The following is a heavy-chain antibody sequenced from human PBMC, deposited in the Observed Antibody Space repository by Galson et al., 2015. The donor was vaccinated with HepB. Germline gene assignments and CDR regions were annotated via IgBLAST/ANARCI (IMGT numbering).Heavy chain of an antibody. J-gene: IGHJ5*02. Sequence: SVKVSCKASGGTFSSYAISWVRQAPGQGLEWMGRIIPILGIANYAQKFQGRVTITADKSTSTAYMVLSSLRSEDTAVYYCARDGGGLAWFDPWGQGTLVTVSS. V-gene: IGHV1-69*04. D-gene: IGHD3-16*01. CDR1: GGTFSSYA. CDR3: ARDGGGLAWFDP. CDR2: IIPILGIA.